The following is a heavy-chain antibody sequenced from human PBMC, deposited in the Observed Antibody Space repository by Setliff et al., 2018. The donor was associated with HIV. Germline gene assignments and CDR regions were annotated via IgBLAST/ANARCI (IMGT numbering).Heavy chain of an antibody. Sequence: ASVKVSCKASGYTFTSYYMHWVRQAPGQGLEWMGIINPNSGNTGYAQKFQGRVTMTRNTSIRTAYMELSSLRSEDTAVYYCARGGGVYCSGGSCYTSVDFQHWGQGTLVTVS. D-gene: IGHD2-15*01. CDR1: GYTFTSYY. CDR3: ARGGGVYCSGGSCYTSVDFQH. J-gene: IGHJ1*01. V-gene: IGHV1-8*02. CDR2: INPNSGNT.